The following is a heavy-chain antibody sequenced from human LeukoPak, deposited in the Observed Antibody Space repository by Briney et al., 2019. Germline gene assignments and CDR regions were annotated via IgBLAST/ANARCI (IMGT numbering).Heavy chain of an antibody. CDR3: AGDTEAGNWFDP. V-gene: IGHV3-30*04. CDR2: ISYDGSNK. D-gene: IGHD6-13*01. CDR1: GFTFSSYA. Sequence: PGGSLRLSCAASGFTFSSYAMHWVRQAPGKGLEWVAVISYDGSNKYYADSVKGRFTISRDNSKNTLYLQMNSLRAEDTAVYYCAGDTEAGNWFDPWGQGTLVTVS. J-gene: IGHJ5*02.